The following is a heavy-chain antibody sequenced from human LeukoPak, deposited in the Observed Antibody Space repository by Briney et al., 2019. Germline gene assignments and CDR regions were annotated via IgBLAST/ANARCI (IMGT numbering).Heavy chain of an antibody. Sequence: SETLSLTCAVSGASTSSGGYSWSWIRQPPGKGLEWIGYIYYSGSTYYNPSLKSRVTISVDTSKNQFSLKLSSVTAADTAVYYCARGDDFYAFDIWGQGTMVTVSS. J-gene: IGHJ3*02. D-gene: IGHD3-3*01. CDR3: ARGDDFYAFDI. CDR1: GASTSSGGYS. CDR2: IYYSGST. V-gene: IGHV4-30-2*05.